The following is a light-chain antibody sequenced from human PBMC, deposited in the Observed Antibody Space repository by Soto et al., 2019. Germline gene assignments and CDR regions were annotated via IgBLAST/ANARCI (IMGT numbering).Light chain of an antibody. V-gene: IGKV3-15*01. CDR3: QQYNKWPRA. CDR2: GSS. Sequence: EILMTQSPATLSVSPGERVTHSCRASQTISSNLAWYQQKPGQAPRLLIYGSSIRATGISARFSGSGSGTEFTLTICSLQSEDLAVYYCQQYNKWPRAFGQGTKV. CDR1: QTISSN. J-gene: IGKJ1*01.